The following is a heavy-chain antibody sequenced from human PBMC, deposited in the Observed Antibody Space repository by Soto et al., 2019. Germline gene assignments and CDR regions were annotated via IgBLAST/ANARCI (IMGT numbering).Heavy chain of an antibody. V-gene: IGHV2-5*02. CDR2: IYWDDDK. CDR3: AHSRDSNDSSGYYRGSFER. CDR1: GFSLTSRGVG. Sequence: SGPTLVNPTQTLTLTCTFSGFSLTSRGVGVGWIRQPPGKALAWLALIYWDDDKRYSPSLKTRLSISKDTSKKQVVLTMTNMEPVDTSTYFSAHSRDSNDSSGYYRGSFERCGQVSQFTFSS. J-gene: IGHJ4*02. D-gene: IGHD3-22*01.